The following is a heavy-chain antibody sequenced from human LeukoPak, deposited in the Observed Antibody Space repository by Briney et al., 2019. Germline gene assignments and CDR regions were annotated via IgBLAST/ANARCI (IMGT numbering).Heavy chain of an antibody. CDR1: GYSFTSYW. CDR2: IYPGDSDT. J-gene: IGHJ3*02. Sequence: GESLKISCQGSGYSFTSYWIGWVRQMPGKGLEWMGIIYPGDSDTRYNPSFQGQVTISADKSISTAYLQWSSLKASDTAMYYCARTTRGYSYGTDDAFDIWGQGTMVTVSS. D-gene: IGHD5-18*01. CDR3: ARTTRGYSYGTDDAFDI. V-gene: IGHV5-51*01.